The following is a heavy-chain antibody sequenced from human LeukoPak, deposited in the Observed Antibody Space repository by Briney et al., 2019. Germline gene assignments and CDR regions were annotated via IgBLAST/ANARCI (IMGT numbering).Heavy chain of an antibody. CDR1: GFTFSSYW. Sequence: GGSLRLSCAASGFTFSSYWMSWVRQAPGKGLEWVANIKQDGSEKYYEDSVKGRFTISRDNAKNSLYLQMNSLRAEDTAVYYCARVRGEGIVVVVAADLYFDYWGQGTLVTVSS. CDR2: IKQDGSEK. CDR3: ARVRGEGIVVVVAADLYFDY. J-gene: IGHJ4*02. V-gene: IGHV3-7*01. D-gene: IGHD2-15*01.